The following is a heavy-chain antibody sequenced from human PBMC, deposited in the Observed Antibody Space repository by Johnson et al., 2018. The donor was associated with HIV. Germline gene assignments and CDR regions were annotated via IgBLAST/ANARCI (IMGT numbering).Heavy chain of an antibody. Sequence: QMQLVESGGGVVQPGRSLRLSCAASGFTFSSYAMHWVRQAPGKGLEWVAVISYDGSNKYYADSVKGRFTISRDNSKNTLYLQMNSLRAEDTAVYYCARESGHAFDIWGQGTVVTVSS. J-gene: IGHJ3*02. CDR2: ISYDGSNK. CDR1: GFTFSSYA. D-gene: IGHD3-3*01. CDR3: ARESGHAFDI. V-gene: IGHV3-30*14.